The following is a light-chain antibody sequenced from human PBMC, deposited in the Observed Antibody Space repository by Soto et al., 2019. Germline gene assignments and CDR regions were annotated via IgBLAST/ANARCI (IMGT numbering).Light chain of an antibody. CDR1: SSDVGSYNL. V-gene: IGLV2-23*01. CDR2: EGS. J-gene: IGLJ2*01. Sequence: QSALTQPASVSGSPGQSITISCTGTSSDVGSYNLVSWYRQHPGKAPKLVIYEGSKRPSGVSNRFSGSKSGNTASLTISGLQAEDEADYYCCSYAGSVVFGGGTQLTVL. CDR3: CSYAGSVV.